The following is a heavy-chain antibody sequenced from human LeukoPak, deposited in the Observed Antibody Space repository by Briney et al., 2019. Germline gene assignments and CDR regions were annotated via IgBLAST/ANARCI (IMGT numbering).Heavy chain of an antibody. V-gene: IGHV3-21*01. CDR1: GFTFSGYT. CDR2: ISSSSDYI. J-gene: IGHJ4*02. CDR3: ARDRSY. Sequence: GGSLRLSCAASGFTFSGYTMKWVRRAPGKGLEWVSSISSSSDYIYYADSVKGRFSISRDNAKNSLYLQMNSLRAEDTAVYYCARDRSYWGQGTLVTVSS.